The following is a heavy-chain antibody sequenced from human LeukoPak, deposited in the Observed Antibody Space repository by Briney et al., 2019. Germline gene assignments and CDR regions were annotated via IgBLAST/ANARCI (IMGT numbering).Heavy chain of an antibody. J-gene: IGHJ5*02. V-gene: IGHV3-21*01. Sequence: GGSPRLSCAASGFTFSSYSMNWVRQAPGKGLEWVSSISSSSSYIYYADSVKGRFTISRDNAKNSLYLQMNSLRAEDTAVYYCARGVSLPYDFWEKSWFDPWGQGTLVTVSS. CDR1: GFTFSSYS. CDR2: ISSSSSYI. CDR3: ARGVSLPYDFWEKSWFDP. D-gene: IGHD3-3*01.